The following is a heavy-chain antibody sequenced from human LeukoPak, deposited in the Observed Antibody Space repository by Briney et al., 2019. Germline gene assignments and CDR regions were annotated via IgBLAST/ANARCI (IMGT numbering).Heavy chain of an antibody. J-gene: IGHJ6*02. V-gene: IGHV1-69*13. D-gene: IGHD3-10*01. CDR3: APMVRGVILPHYYYYGMDV. Sequence: SVTVSCTASGGTFSSYAISWVRQAPGQGLEWMGGIIPIFGTANYAQKFQGRVTITADESTSTAYMELSSLRSEDTAVYYCAPMVRGVILPHYYYYGMDVWGQGTTVTVSS. CDR1: GGTFSSYA. CDR2: IIPIFGTA.